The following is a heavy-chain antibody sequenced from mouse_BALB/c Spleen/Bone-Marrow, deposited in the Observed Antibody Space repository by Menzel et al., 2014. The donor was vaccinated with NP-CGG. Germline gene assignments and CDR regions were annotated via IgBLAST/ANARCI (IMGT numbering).Heavy chain of an antibody. CDR3: TRAMITRAWFAY. V-gene: IGHV1-5*01. Sequence: EVQLVESGTVLARPGASVRMSCKASGYTFTSYWMHWVKQRPGQGLEWIGAIYPGNSDTSYNQKFKGKAKLTAVTSTSTAYMELSSLTNEDSAVYHCTRAMITRAWFAYWGQGTLVTVSA. CDR1: GYTFTSYW. D-gene: IGHD2-4*01. J-gene: IGHJ3*01. CDR2: IYPGNSDT.